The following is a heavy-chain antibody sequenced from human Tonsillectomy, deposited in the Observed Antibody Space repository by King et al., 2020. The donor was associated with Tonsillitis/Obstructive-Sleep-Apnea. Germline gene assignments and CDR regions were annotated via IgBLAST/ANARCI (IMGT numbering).Heavy chain of an antibody. J-gene: IGHJ6*03. CDR2: INHSVST. D-gene: IGHD2-2*01. Sequence: VQLQQWGAGLLKPSETLSLTCAVYGGSFSSYYWIWIRQPPGKGLEWIGEINHSVSTNYNPSLKSRVTISVDTSKNQFSLKLSSVTAADTAVYYCARERGGVVVPPTIKLYFYYMDVWGKGTTVTVSS. CDR3: ARERGGVVVPPTIKLYFYYMDV. CDR1: GGSFSSYY. V-gene: IGHV4-34*01.